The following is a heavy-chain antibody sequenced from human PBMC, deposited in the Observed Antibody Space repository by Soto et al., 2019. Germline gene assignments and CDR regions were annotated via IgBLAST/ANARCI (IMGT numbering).Heavy chain of an antibody. Sequence: ASVKVSCKASGYTFTSYAMHWVRQAPGQRLEWMGRINAGNGKTKYAQKFQGRVTITADKSTSTAYMELSSLRSEDTAVYYCARAPIKEVPGCSGGSCYSEYGAFDIWGQGTMVTVSS. CDR2: INAGNGKT. J-gene: IGHJ3*02. CDR1: GYTFTSYA. V-gene: IGHV1-3*01. D-gene: IGHD2-15*01. CDR3: ARAPIKEVPGCSGGSCYSEYGAFDI.